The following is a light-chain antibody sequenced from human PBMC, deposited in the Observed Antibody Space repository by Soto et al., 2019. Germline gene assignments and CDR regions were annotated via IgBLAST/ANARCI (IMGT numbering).Light chain of an antibody. CDR2: DAS. CDR1: QSVSSNY. CDR3: QQRSNWPIT. Sequence: EIVLTQAPGTLSLSPGERATLSCSASQSVSSNYLAWYQQKPGQAPRLLIYDASNRATGIPARFSGSGSGTDFTLTISSLEPEDFAVYYCQQRSNWPITFGQGTKVDIK. J-gene: IGKJ1*01. V-gene: IGKV3D-20*02.